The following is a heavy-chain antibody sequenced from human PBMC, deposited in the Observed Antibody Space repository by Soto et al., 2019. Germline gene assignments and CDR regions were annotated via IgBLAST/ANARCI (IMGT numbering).Heavy chain of an antibody. CDR1: GGSVSSGNYY. V-gene: IGHV4-61*01. CDR3: ARGYGRNFDY. D-gene: IGHD5-18*01. CDR2: FYYTGST. J-gene: IGHJ4*02. Sequence: PSETLSLTCTVSGGSVSSGNYYWSWIRQPPGKGLEWIGYFYYTGSTNYNPSLKSRVTISIDASKNQFSLKLSSVTAADTAVYYCARGYGRNFDYWGQGTLVTVSS.